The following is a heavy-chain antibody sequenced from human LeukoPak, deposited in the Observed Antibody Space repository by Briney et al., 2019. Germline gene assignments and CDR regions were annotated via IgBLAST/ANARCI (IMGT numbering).Heavy chain of an antibody. J-gene: IGHJ4*02. CDR2: ISGSGGNT. Sequence: GGSLRLSCAVSGFTFSSYGMSWVRQAPGKGLEWVSSISGSGGNTYHTDSVKGRFTISRDNSKSTVYLQMNSLRAEDTAVYHCAKTNGYYDYWGQGTLVTVSS. CDR1: GFTFSSYG. CDR3: AKTNGYYDY. V-gene: IGHV3-23*01. D-gene: IGHD3-22*01.